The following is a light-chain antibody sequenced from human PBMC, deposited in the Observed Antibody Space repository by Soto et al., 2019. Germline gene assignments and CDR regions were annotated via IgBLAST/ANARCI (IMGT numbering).Light chain of an antibody. CDR3: QTYDTAPAWA. J-gene: IGKJ1*01. CDR2: AAS. V-gene: IGKV1-27*01. CDR1: QGISNH. Sequence: DIQMTQSPSSLSASVGDRVTIACRASQGISNHLAWFQQKQGKVPKLLIFAASPLQSGVPSRFSGSGSGTDFTLTIGSLQPEDVATYYCQTYDTAPAWAFGPGTRVEIK.